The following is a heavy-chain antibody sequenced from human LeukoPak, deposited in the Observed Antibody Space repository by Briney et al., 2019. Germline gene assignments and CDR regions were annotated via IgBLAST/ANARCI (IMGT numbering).Heavy chain of an antibody. V-gene: IGHV1-2*02. CDR2: INPKSGGP. CDR1: GYTFTAYY. D-gene: IGHD6-19*01. CDR3: ARGGYSSGWYPSEYFQD. Sequence: GASVKVSCKASGYTFTAYYIHWVRQAPGQGLEWMGWINPKSGGPKYAQKFQGRVTMTRDTSISTVYVELSSLRSDDSAVYYCARGGYSSGWYPSEYFQDWGQGTLVTVSS. J-gene: IGHJ1*01.